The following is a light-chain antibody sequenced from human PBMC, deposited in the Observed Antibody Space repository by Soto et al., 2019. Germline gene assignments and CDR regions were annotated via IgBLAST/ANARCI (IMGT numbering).Light chain of an antibody. CDR2: GAS. J-gene: IGKJ1*01. CDR1: QSVSSSY. V-gene: IGKV3-20*01. CDR3: QQYGSSPWT. Sequence: EIVLTQSTGTLSLSPGERATLSCRASQSVSSSYLAWYQQKPGQAPRLLIYGASSRATGIPDRFSGSGSGTDFTLTISRVEPEDFAVYYCQQYGSSPWTFGQGTKLEIK.